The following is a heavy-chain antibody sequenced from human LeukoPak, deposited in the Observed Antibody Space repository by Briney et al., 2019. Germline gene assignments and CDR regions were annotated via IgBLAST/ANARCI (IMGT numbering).Heavy chain of an antibody. Sequence: ASVKVSCKASGYSFTDYYIHWVRQAPGRGLEWMGWINPFSGGTKYAQKFQGWVTMTRDTSISTAYMELSRLTSDDTAVYYCARGGYDLDYWGQGTLVTVSS. V-gene: IGHV1-2*04. CDR2: INPFSGGT. CDR3: ARGGYDLDY. D-gene: IGHD3-22*01. J-gene: IGHJ4*02. CDR1: GYSFTDYY.